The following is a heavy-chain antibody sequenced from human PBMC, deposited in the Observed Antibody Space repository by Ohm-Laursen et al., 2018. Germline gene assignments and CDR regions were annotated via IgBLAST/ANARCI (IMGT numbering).Heavy chain of an antibody. CDR3: ARGHHNMDV. D-gene: IGHD1-14*01. CDR1: GFTFSSYA. J-gene: IGHJ6*02. V-gene: IGHV3-23*01. Sequence: SLRLSCAASGFTFSSYAMNWVRQAPGKGLEWVSGICGSGLCTYYADSVKGRFTISRDNSKNMVFLQMNSLRAEDTAVYYCARGHHNMDVWGQGTMVTVSS. CDR2: ICGSGLCT.